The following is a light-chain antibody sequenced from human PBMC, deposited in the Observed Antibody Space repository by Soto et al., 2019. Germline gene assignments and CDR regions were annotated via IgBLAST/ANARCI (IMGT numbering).Light chain of an antibody. CDR1: QSVSSF. V-gene: IGKV3-11*01. Sequence: FTQSPAVLFVCLGDSEKITCRASQSVSSFLAWYQQKPGQAPRLLIYDASKRATGIPARFSGSGSGTDFTLTISRPEPEDFAAHYCQQSSSSPLTFGQGTKVDIK. CDR3: QQSSSSPLT. J-gene: IGKJ1*01. CDR2: DAS.